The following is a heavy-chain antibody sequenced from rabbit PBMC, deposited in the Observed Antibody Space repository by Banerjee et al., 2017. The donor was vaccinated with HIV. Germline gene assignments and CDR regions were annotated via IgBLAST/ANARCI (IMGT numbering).Heavy chain of an antibody. CDR2: IYAGSSGST. J-gene: IGHJ4*01. V-gene: IGHV1S45*01. Sequence: QEQLEESGGDLVKPEGSLTLTCTASGFSFSSSYWICWVRQAPGKGLEWIACIYAGSSGSTYYASWAKGRFTLSKTSSTTVTLQMTSLTAADTATYFCARDLAGVIGWNFNLWGQGTLVTVS. CDR1: GFSFSSSYW. CDR3: ARDLAGVIGWNFNL. D-gene: IGHD4-1*01.